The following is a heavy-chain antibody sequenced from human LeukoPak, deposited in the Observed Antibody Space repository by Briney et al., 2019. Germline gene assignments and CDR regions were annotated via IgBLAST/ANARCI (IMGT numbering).Heavy chain of an antibody. CDR1: GFTFSSYA. Sequence: GGSLRLSCAASGFTFSSYAMHWVRQAPGKGLEWVAVIWYDGSKKYYADSVKGRFTISRDNSKNTLYLQMNSLRAEDTAVYYCARAGTAMAGPLFDYWGQGTLVTVSS. CDR2: IWYDGSKK. V-gene: IGHV3-33*01. CDR3: ARAGTAMAGPLFDY. J-gene: IGHJ4*02. D-gene: IGHD5-18*01.